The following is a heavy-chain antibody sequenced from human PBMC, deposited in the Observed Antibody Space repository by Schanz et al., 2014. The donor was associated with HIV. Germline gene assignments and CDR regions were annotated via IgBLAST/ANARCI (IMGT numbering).Heavy chain of an antibody. CDR2: IWYDGSNK. CDR1: GFTFSSYG. CDR3: ARGEAITYYYHYYGMDV. V-gene: IGHV3-33*01. Sequence: QVQLAESGGGVVQPGRSLRLSCAASGFTFSSYGMHWVRQAPGKGLEWGVVIWYDGSNKYYADSVKGRFTISRDNSKNTLYLQMNSLRGEDTAVYYCARGEAITYYYHYYGMDVWGQGTTVTVSS. J-gene: IGHJ6*02. D-gene: IGHD1-20*01.